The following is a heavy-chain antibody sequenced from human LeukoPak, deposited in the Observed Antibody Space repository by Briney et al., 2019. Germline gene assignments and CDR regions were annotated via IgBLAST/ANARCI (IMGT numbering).Heavy chain of an antibody. Sequence: ASVKVSCKASGYTFTSYDINWVRQATGQGLEWMGWMNPNSGNTGYAQKFQGRVTMTRNTSISTAYMELSSLRSDDTAVYYCARVGKYYRNFDYWGQGTLVTVSS. CDR3: ARVGKYYRNFDY. CDR2: MNPNSGNT. D-gene: IGHD1-26*01. V-gene: IGHV1-8*01. J-gene: IGHJ4*02. CDR1: GYTFTSYD.